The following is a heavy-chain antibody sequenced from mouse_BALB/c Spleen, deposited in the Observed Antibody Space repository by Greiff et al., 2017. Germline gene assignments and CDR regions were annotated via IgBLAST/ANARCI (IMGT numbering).Heavy chain of an antibody. D-gene: IGHD2-4*01. CDR1: GFNIKDYY. Sequence: EVQLQQSGAELVRSGASVKLSCTASGFNIKDYYMHWVKQRPEQGLEWIGWIDPENGDTEYAPKFQGKATMTADTSSNTAYLQLSSLTSEDTAVYYCNAPYYDYDVRSAMDYWGQGTSVTVSS. CDR3: NAPYYDYDVRSAMDY. J-gene: IGHJ4*01. CDR2: IDPENGDT. V-gene: IGHV14-4*02.